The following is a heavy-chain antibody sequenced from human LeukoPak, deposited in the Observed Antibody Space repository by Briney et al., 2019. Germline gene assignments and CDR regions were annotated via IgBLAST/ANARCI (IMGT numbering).Heavy chain of an antibody. CDR1: GFTFSSYW. V-gene: IGHV3-7*05. CDR3: ASPGSGY. J-gene: IGHJ4*02. CDR2: TKQDGSEK. D-gene: IGHD2-8*02. Sequence: GGSLRLSCAASGFTFSSYWMSCVRQAPGQGLECVATTKQDGSEKSHVDSVKGRFTISRDNAKNSLYLQMNSLRVEDTAVYYCASPGSGYWGQGTLVTVSS.